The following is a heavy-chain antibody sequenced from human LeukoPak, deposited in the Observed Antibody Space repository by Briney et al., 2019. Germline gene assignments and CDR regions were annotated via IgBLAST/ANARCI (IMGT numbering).Heavy chain of an antibody. V-gene: IGHV4-34*01. CDR3: ARHNDYDSSDYYLDY. CDR1: GGSFSGYY. D-gene: IGHD3-22*01. J-gene: IGHJ4*02. CDR2: INHSGST. Sequence: PSETLSLTCAVYGGSFSGYYWSWIRQPPGKGLEWIGEINHSGSTNYNPSLKSRVTISVDTSKNQFSLKLSSVTAADTAVYYCARHNDYDSSDYYLDYWGQGTLVTVSS.